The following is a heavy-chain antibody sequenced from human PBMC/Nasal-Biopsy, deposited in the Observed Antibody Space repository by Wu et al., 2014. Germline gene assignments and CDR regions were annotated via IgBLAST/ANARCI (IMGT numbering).Heavy chain of an antibody. J-gene: IGHJ4*02. D-gene: IGHD5-18*01. CDR1: GYTFTKYG. Sequence: VKVSCKASGYTFTKYGISWVRQAPGQGLEWMGWISAYNGDTNYAQRFQGRVAMTTDTSTSTAYMELTSLKSDDTAVYYCARAQPSGYSYGYDHWGQGTLVTVSS. V-gene: IGHV1-18*01. CDR3: ARAQPSGYSYGYDH. CDR2: ISAYNGDT.